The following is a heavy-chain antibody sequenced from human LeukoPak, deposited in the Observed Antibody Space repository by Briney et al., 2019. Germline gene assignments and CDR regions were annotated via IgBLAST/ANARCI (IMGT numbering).Heavy chain of an antibody. CDR2: FYSDGST. Sequence: GGSLRLSCAASGFTFSSYGMSWVRQAPGKGLEWVSVFYSDGSTDYADSVKGRFTISRDKSKNTLYLQMNSLRAEDTAVYYCAKDWARLKWFGESLSSRPSRHYMDVWGKGTTVTISS. CDR3: AKDWARLKWFGESLSSRPSRHYMDV. J-gene: IGHJ6*03. D-gene: IGHD3-10*01. CDR1: GFTFSSYG. V-gene: IGHV3-66*01.